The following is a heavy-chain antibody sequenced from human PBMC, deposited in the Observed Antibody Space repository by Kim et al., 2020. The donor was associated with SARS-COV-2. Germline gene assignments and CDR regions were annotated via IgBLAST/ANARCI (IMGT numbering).Heavy chain of an antibody. V-gene: IGHV1-18*01. D-gene: IGHD2-15*01. Sequence: NYAQKLQGRVTMTTDTATSTAYMELRSLRSGDTAVYYCARGVNCRIWAYDYWGQGTLVTVSS. J-gene: IGHJ4*02. CDR3: ARGVNCRIWAYDY.